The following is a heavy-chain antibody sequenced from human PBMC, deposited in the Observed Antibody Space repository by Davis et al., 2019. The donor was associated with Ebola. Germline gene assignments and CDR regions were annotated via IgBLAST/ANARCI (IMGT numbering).Heavy chain of an antibody. J-gene: IGHJ6*03. CDR1: GGSVSSGSYY. V-gene: IGHV4-61*01. Sequence: SETLSLTCTVSGGSVSSGSYYWSWIRQPPGKGLEWIGYIYYSGSTNYNPSLKSRVTISVDTSKNQFSLKLSSVTAADTAVYYCARGTYSNYYYYMDVWGKGTTVTVSS. CDR2: IYYSGST. CDR3: ARGTYSNYYYYMDV. D-gene: IGHD4-11*01.